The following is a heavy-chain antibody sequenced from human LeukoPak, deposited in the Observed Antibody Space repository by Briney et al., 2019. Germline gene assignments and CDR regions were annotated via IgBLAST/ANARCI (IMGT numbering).Heavy chain of an antibody. CDR2: IKQDGSEK. J-gene: IGHJ4*02. D-gene: IGHD6-13*01. Sequence: QPEWSLRLSCAASGFTFSSYWMSWVRQAAGKGLEWVANIKQDGSEKYYEDSVKGRFNISRDNAKNSLYLQMNSLRAEDTAVYYCARGGAHPQSHIAAAGGSDYWGQGTLVTVSS. V-gene: IGHV3-7*01. CDR1: GFTFSSYW. CDR3: ARGGAHPQSHIAAAGGSDY.